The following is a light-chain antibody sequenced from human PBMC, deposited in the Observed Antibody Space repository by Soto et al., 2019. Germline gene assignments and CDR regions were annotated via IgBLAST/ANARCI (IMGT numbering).Light chain of an antibody. CDR3: QQYNNWPPYT. J-gene: IGKJ2*01. CDR1: QSVSSN. CDR2: GAS. V-gene: IGKV3-15*01. Sequence: EIVMTQSPATLSVSPGERATLSCRASQSVSSNLARYQQNPGQAPRLLIYGASTRATGIPARFSGSGSGTEFTLTISSLQSEDFAVYYCQQYNNWPPYTFGQGTKLEIK.